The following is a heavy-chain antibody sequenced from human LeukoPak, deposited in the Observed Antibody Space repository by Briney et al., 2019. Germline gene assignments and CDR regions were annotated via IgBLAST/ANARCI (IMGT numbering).Heavy chain of an antibody. CDR3: ARDGESPGYYYDSSGYCDY. Sequence: ASVKVSCKAFGYTFTSNYMHWVRQAPGQGPEWMGVISPSGGSTTYAQKFQGRVTLTRDMSTSTDYLELSRLRSDDTAVYYCARDGESPGYYYDSSGYCDYWGQGTLVTVSS. J-gene: IGHJ4*02. CDR2: ISPSGGST. V-gene: IGHV1-46*01. D-gene: IGHD3-22*01. CDR1: GYTFTSNY.